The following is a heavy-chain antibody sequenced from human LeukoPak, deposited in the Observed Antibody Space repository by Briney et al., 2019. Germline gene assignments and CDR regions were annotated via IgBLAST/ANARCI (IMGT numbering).Heavy chain of an antibody. V-gene: IGHV3-21*01. D-gene: IGHD3-3*01. CDR1: GFFLSSYT. Sequence: NSGGSLRLSCAASGFFLSSYTMNWVRQAPGKGLEWVACVSTSSAYIFYTDSMKGRFTISRDNAKNSLYLQMDGLRAEDTAVYYCARVAPDSWRDYYPEGAFDIWGQGTAVTVS. J-gene: IGHJ3*02. CDR3: ARVAPDSWRDYYPEGAFDI. CDR2: VSTSSAYI.